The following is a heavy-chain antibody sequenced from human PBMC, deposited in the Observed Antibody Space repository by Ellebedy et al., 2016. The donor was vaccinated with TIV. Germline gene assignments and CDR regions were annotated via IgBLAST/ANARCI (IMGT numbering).Heavy chain of an antibody. V-gene: IGHV4-39*07. CDR3: ARGSPHFDY. CDR1: GGSISSSGYY. J-gene: IGHJ4*02. CDR2: IYSSGST. Sequence: SETLSLTCTVSGGSISSSGYYWGWIRQPPGKGLEWIGSIYSSGSTYYNPSLKTRVTISLDTSKNQFSLQLNSVTPEDTAVYYCARGSPHFDYWGQGSLVMVSS. D-gene: IGHD6-25*01.